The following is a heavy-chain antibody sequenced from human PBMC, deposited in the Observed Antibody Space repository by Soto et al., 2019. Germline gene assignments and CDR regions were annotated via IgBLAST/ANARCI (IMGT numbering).Heavy chain of an antibody. Sequence: EVQLLESGGGLVQPGGSLRLSCAASGFTFSSYAMSWVRQAPGKGLEWVSAISGSGGSTYYADSVKGRFTISRDNSKTAVYLQMNSLRAEDTGVYYCAKRRGWHIDYWGQGTLVPVSS. V-gene: IGHV3-23*01. CDR1: GFTFSSYA. CDR3: AKRRGWHIDY. D-gene: IGHD6-19*01. J-gene: IGHJ4*02. CDR2: ISGSGGST.